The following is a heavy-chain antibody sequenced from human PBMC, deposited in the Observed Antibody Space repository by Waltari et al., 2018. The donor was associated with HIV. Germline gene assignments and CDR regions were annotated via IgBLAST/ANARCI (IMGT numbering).Heavy chain of an antibody. CDR1: GYTFTSYA. CDR3: AREADGGRMMRN. D-gene: IGHD3-16*01. Sequence: QVQLVQSGSELKKPGASVRISCKASGYTFTSYAVNWVRQAPGQGLEWMAWIPNNTGDPRFAQNFKGRFVLSLDTSVRTAYLPINSLEADDTAIYYCAREADGGRMMRNLGQGTLVTVSS. CDR2: IPNNTGDP. J-gene: IGHJ4*02. V-gene: IGHV7-4-1*02.